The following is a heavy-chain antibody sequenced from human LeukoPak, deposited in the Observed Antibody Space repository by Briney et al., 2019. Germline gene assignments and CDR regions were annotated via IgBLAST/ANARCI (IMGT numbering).Heavy chain of an antibody. Sequence: GGSLRLSCAASGITFDDYAMYWVRQGPGKGLEWGAGISWNSVSIGYADSVKGRFTISRDNAKNPLYLQMNSLRNEDTALYYCAKELGGGSDGLDIWGQGTMVTVSS. CDR2: ISWNSVSI. CDR1: GITFDDYA. D-gene: IGHD2-15*01. V-gene: IGHV3-9*01. J-gene: IGHJ3*02. CDR3: AKELGGGSDGLDI.